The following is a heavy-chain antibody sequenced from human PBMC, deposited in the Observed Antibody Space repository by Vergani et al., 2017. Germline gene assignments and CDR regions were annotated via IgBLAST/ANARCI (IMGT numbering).Heavy chain of an antibody. J-gene: IGHJ4*02. CDR1: GYTFSNYG. CDR3: ARERSPRYNYGWIDDI. V-gene: IGHV1-18*01. CDR2: ISVYNGNT. Sequence: QVQLLQSGAEVKKPGASVKVSCKASGYTFSNYGITWVRQAPGQGLERVAWISVYNGNTKYARNVQGRVTLTTDTSTSTAYMELRSLRFDDTAVYYCARERSPRYNYGWIDDIWGQGTLVTVSS. D-gene: IGHD5-18*01.